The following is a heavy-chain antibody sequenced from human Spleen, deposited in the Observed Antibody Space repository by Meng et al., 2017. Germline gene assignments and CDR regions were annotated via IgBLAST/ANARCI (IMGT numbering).Heavy chain of an antibody. CDR1: GYIFTSYY. CDR3: ARDRRYCTNGVCLYYYGMDV. D-gene: IGHD2-8*01. J-gene: IGHJ6*02. Sequence: ASVKVSCKASGYIFTSYYIHWVRQAPGQGLEWMGVFNPSGGGTYYAQKFQGRVTMTRDTSTSTVYMELSSLRSEDTAVYYCARDRRYCTNGVCLYYYGMDVWGQGTMVTVSS. V-gene: IGHV1-46*01. CDR2: FNPSGGGT.